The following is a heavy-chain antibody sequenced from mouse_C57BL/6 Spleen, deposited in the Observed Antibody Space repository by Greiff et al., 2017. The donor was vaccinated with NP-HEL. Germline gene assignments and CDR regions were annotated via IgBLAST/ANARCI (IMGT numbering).Heavy chain of an antibody. CDR3: AREGGMGLRQAFDY. J-gene: IGHJ2*01. CDR2: ISDGGSYT. V-gene: IGHV5-4*01. Sequence: EVQVVESGGGLVKPGGSLKLSCAASGFTFSSYAMSWVRQTPEKRLEWVATISDGGSYTYYPDNVKGRFTISRDNAKNNLYLQMSHLKSEDTAMYYCAREGGMGLRQAFDYWGQGTTLTVSS. CDR1: GFTFSSYA. D-gene: IGHD2-4*01.